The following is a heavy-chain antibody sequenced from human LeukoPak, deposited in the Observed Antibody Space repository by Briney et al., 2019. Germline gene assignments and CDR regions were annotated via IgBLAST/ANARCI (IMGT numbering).Heavy chain of an antibody. V-gene: IGHV4-39*01. Sequence: SETLSLTCTVSRGSISSSSYYWGWIRQPPGKGLEWIGSIYYSGSTYYNPSLKSRVTISVDTSKNQFSLKLSSVTAADTAVYYCARYGDYLYYYGMDVWGQGTTVTASS. CDR3: ARYGDYLYYYGMDV. CDR2: IYYSGST. CDR1: RGSISSSSYY. J-gene: IGHJ6*02. D-gene: IGHD4-17*01.